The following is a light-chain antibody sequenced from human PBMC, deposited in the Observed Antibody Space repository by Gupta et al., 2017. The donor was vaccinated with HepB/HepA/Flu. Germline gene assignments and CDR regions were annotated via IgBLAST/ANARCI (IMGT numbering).Light chain of an antibody. J-gene: IGLJ2*01. CDR1: SANIGRNP. CDR3: SAFDDSMNGVI. V-gene: IGLV1-44*01. CDR2: IDT. Sequence: SVLPQPPSASAPPGPRVTISCSASSANIGRNPVHWYHQPPRTAPKFLIYIDTVRASGVVDRFSGSKSGTSASLAISWLQAEDEADYYCSAFDDSMNGVIFGGGTKLTVL.